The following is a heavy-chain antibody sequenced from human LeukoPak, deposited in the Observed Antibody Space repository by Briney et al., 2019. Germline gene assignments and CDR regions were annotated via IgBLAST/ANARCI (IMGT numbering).Heavy chain of an antibody. V-gene: IGHV3-7*05. Sequence: PGGCLRLSCAASAFTFRTYWMSWVRQAPGKGLEWVAMIKPDGSEKYYVDSVKGLLTISRDNAKNSLYLQMSSLRAEDTAVYYCTRDASGDTNSGPRMDVWGQGTTVTVSS. J-gene: IGHJ6*02. D-gene: IGHD1-26*01. CDR3: TRDASGDTNSGPRMDV. CDR2: IKPDGSEK. CDR1: AFTFRTYW.